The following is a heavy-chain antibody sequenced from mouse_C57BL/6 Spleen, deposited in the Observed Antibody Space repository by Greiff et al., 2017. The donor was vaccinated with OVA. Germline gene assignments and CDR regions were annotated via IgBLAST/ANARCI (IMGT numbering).Heavy chain of an antibody. CDR3: ARSDYYGSSPGV. CDR2: IYPGDGDT. V-gene: IGHV1-80*01. D-gene: IGHD1-1*01. J-gene: IGHJ1*03. Sequence: QVQLQQSGAELVKPGASVKISCKASGYAFSSYWMNWVKQRPGKGLEWIGQIYPGDGDTNYNGKFKGKATLTADKSSSAAYMHLSSLTSEDSAVYFCARSDYYGSSPGVWGTGTTVTVSS. CDR1: GYAFSSYW.